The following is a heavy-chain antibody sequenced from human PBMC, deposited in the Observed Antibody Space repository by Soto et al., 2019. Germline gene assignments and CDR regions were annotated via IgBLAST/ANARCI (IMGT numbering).Heavy chain of an antibody. CDR1: GFTFSSYA. J-gene: IGHJ4*02. Sequence: PGGSLRLSCAASGFTFSSYAMSWVRQAPGKGLEWVSAISGSGGSTYYADSVKGRFTISRDNSKNTLYLQMNSLRAEDTAVYYCANSLIFRGWYDYWGQGTLVTVSS. D-gene: IGHD6-19*01. V-gene: IGHV3-23*01. CDR2: ISGSGGST. CDR3: ANSLIFRGWYDY.